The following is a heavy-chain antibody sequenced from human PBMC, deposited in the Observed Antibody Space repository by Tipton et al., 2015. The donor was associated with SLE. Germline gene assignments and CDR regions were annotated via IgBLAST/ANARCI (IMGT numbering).Heavy chain of an antibody. CDR1: GFTFSSYA. D-gene: IGHD1/OR15-1a*01. CDR3: SKFEKTTDFYLDS. J-gene: IGHJ4*02. Sequence: SLRLSCATSGFTFSSYALSWVRRAPEKGLEWVSAISGGGGSTYYADFVKGRFSISIDKSKKTLFLQMNSLRVDDTATYYRSKFEKTTDFYLDSWGQGTLVAVSS. CDR2: ISGGGGST. V-gene: IGHV3-23*01.